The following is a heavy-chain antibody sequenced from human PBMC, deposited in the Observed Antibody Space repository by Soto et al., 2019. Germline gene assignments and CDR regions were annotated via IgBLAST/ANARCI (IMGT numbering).Heavy chain of an antibody. CDR1: GIEFSNYA. D-gene: IGHD3-16*01. Sequence: GGSLRLSCVASGIEFSNYAMSWVRQAPGKGLEWVSLISATGGGTYYADSVKGRFTISRDNSHNTLYLQVHSLTAEDTAVYYCAKDRRAGGNSAFYFDFWGQGAQVTVSS. CDR3: AKDRRAGGNSAFYFDF. J-gene: IGHJ4*02. V-gene: IGHV3-23*01. CDR2: ISATGGGT.